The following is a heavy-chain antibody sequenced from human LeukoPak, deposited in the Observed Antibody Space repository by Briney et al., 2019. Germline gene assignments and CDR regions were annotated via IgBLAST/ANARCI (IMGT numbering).Heavy chain of an antibody. CDR2: IFYSGTT. CDR3: ARTYCSGGSCHIDY. CDR1: GGSIRSYY. D-gene: IGHD2-15*01. V-gene: IGHV4-59*08. Sequence: SETLSLTCTVSGGSIRSYYWSWIRQPPGKGLEWVGYIFYSGTTDSNPSLKSRVTISVDTSKNQFSLKLSSVTAADTAVYYCARTYCSGGSCHIDYWGQGTLVTVSS. J-gene: IGHJ4*02.